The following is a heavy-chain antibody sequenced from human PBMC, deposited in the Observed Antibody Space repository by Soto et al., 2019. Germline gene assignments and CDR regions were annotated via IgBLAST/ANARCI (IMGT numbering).Heavy chain of an antibody. CDR3: ARKGAAASYAHYYMGV. D-gene: IGHD6-13*01. V-gene: IGHV4-59*01. Sequence: SETLSLTCTVSGGPISPYYWSWIRQPPGKGLEWIGYVYYSGNTNYNPSLESRVTISVDTSRNRFSLNLTSATAADTAVYYCARKGAAASYAHYYMGVWGRGTAVTVSS. J-gene: IGHJ6*03. CDR2: VYYSGNT. CDR1: GGPISPYY.